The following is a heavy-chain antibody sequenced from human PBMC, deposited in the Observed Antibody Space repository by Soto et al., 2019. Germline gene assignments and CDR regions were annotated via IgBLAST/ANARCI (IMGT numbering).Heavy chain of an antibody. D-gene: IGHD6-6*01. J-gene: IGHJ4*02. CDR1: GYTFTGYY. V-gene: IGHV1-2*04. CDR2: INPNSGGT. Sequence: ASVKVSCKASGYTFTGYYMHWVRQAPGQGLEWMGWINPNSGGTNYAQKFQGWVTMTRDTSISTAYMELSRLRSDDTAVYYCARSGSSTTPPFDYWGQGTLVTVSS. CDR3: ARSGSSTTPPFDY.